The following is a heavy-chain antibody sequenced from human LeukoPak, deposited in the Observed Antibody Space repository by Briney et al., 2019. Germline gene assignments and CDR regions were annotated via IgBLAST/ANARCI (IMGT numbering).Heavy chain of an antibody. CDR3: ARVRYCSGGSCYWFDP. Sequence: SQTLSLTCTVSGGSISSGSYYWSWIRQPPGKGLEWIGYIYYSGSTYYNPSLKSRVTISVDTSKNQFSLKLSSVTAADTAVYYCARVRYCSGGSCYWFDPWGQGTLVTVSS. CDR1: GGSISSGSYY. J-gene: IGHJ5*02. D-gene: IGHD2-15*01. CDR2: IYYSGST. V-gene: IGHV4-30-4*01.